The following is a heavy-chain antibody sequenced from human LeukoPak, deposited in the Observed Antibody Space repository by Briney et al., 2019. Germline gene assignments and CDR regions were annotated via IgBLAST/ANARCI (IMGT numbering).Heavy chain of an antibody. D-gene: IGHD2-15*01. V-gene: IGHV3-43*01. J-gene: IGHJ4*02. Sequence: GGSLRLSCAASGFTFDGYTMYWVRHPPGKGLEWVSLLTWNADGTYYADSVKGRFTISRDNSKNSLYLQMNSLKIEDTALYYCAGDIAVAARGGAFDYWGEGTPVTVSS. CDR1: GFTFDGYT. CDR2: LTWNADGT. CDR3: AGDIAVAARGGAFDY.